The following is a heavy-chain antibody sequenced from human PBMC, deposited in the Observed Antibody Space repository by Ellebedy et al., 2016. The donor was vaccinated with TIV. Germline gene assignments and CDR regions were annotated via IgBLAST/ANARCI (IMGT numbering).Heavy chain of an antibody. CDR2: IYHSGST. D-gene: IGHD3-9*01. J-gene: IGHJ3*02. CDR3: ARGLDFLTGYAFDI. Sequence: MPSETLSLTCAVSGGSISGSNWWSWVRQPPGKGLEWIADIYHSGSTNYNPSLKSRVTISIDKSKNQFSLKLSSVTAADTAVYYCARGLDFLTGYAFDIWGQGTMVTVSS. CDR1: GGSISGSNW. V-gene: IGHV4-4*02.